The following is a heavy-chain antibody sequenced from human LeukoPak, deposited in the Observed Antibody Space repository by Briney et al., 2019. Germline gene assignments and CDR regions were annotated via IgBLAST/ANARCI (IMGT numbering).Heavy chain of an antibody. D-gene: IGHD5-24*01. CDR3: ARSEMATNPLDY. CDR2: IYYSGST. V-gene: IGHV4-59*01. CDR1: GGPISSYY. J-gene: IGHJ4*02. Sequence: SETLSLTCTVSGGPISSYYWSWIRQPPGKGLEWIGYIYYSGSTNYNPSLKSRVTISVDTSKNQFSLKLSSVTAADTAVYYCARSEMATNPLDYWGQGTLVTVSS.